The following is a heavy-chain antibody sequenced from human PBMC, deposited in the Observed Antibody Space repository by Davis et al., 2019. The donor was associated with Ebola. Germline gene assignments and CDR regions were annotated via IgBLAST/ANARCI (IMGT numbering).Heavy chain of an antibody. V-gene: IGHV3-23*01. J-gene: IGHJ5*02. CDR3: ARTFTLAVRPDWLDP. Sequence: PGGSLRLSCAASGFTFNNYAIRWVRQAPGKGLEWVSAISGSGGRTYYADSVKGRFTIFRDNAKNSLYLQMNSLRAEDTAVYYCARTFTLAVRPDWLDPWGQGTVVTVSS. D-gene: IGHD6-6*01. CDR1: GFTFNNYA. CDR2: ISGSGGRT.